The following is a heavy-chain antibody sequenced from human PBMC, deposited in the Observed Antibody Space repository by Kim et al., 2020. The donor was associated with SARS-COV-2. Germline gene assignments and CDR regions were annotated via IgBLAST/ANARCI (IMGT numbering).Heavy chain of an antibody. CDR3: ARDTGGSSIDY. D-gene: IGHD3-16*01. Sequence: SETLSLTCTVSGGSISSDYWSWIRQPPRKGLEWIGYIHYSGSTNYNPSLKSRVTISVDTSKNQFSLKLTSVTAADTAVYYCARDTGGSSIDYWGKGTLVTVSS. CDR2: IHYSGST. CDR1: GGSISSDY. V-gene: IGHV4-59*13. J-gene: IGHJ4*02.